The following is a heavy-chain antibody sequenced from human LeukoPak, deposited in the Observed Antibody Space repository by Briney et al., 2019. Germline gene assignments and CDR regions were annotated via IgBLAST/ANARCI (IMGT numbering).Heavy chain of an antibody. CDR3: ARHFYGSVAAAITFDY. V-gene: IGHV5-51*01. CDR2: IYPGDSDT. J-gene: IGHJ4*02. Sequence: GESLKISCKGSGYSFTSYWIGWVRQMPGKGLEWMGIIYPGDSDTRYSPSFQGQVTISADKSISTAYLQWSSLKASDTAMYYCARHFYGSVAAAITFDYWGQGTLVTVSS. D-gene: IGHD2-2*01. CDR1: GYSFTSYW.